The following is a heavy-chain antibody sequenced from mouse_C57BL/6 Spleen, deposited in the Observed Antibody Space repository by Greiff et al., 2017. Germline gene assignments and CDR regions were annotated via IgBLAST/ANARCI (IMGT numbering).Heavy chain of an antibody. D-gene: IGHD2-1*01. CDR3: ARAAIYYGNSYYFDD. CDR1: GYAFSSSW. Sequence: QVQLQQSGPELVKPGASVKISCTASGYAFSSSWMNWVKQRPGKGLEWIGRIYPGDGDTNYNGKFKGKATLTADKSSSTAYMQLSSLTSDDYAVYFCARAAIYYGNSYYFDDWGQGTTLTVSS. CDR2: IYPGDGDT. J-gene: IGHJ2*01. V-gene: IGHV1-82*01.